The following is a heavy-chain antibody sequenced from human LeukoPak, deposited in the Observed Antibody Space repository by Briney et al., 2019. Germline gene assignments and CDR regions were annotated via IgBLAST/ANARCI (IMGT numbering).Heavy chain of an antibody. J-gene: IGHJ4*02. V-gene: IGHV1-69*01. Sequence: ASVKVSCKASGGTFSSYAISWVRQAPGQGLEWMGGIIPIFGTANYAQKFQGRVTITADESTSTAYMELSSLRSEDTAVYYCARLPLPYSSSPNFGYWGQGTLVTVSS. CDR1: GGTFSSYA. CDR2: IIPIFGTA. D-gene: IGHD6-13*01. CDR3: ARLPLPYSSSPNFGY.